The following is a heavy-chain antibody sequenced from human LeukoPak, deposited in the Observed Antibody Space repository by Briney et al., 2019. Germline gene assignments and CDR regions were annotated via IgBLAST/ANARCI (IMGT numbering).Heavy chain of an antibody. Sequence: GGSLRLSCAASGFTFSSYSMNWVRQAPGKGLEWVSSISSNSNIYYADSVKGRFTISRDNAKNSLYLQMNSLRAEDTAVYYCARALVRPPGWFDPWGQGTLVTVSS. D-gene: IGHD6-13*01. CDR2: ISSNSNI. CDR1: GFTFSSYS. V-gene: IGHV3-21*01. CDR3: ARALVRPPGWFDP. J-gene: IGHJ5*02.